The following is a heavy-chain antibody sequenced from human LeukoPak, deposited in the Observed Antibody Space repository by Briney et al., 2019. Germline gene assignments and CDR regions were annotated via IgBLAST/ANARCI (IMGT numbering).Heavy chain of an antibody. D-gene: IGHD2-2*01. CDR2: IKQDGSEK. J-gene: IGHJ6*03. Sequence: PGGSLRLSCAASGFTFSSYWMSWVRQASGKGLEWVTNIKQDGSEKYYVDSVKGRFTISRDNAKNSLYLQMNSLRAEDRAVYYCASRAVPAASFGYYYYMDVWGKGNTVTVSS. CDR3: ASRAVPAASFGYYYYMDV. CDR1: GFTFSSYW. V-gene: IGHV3-7*01.